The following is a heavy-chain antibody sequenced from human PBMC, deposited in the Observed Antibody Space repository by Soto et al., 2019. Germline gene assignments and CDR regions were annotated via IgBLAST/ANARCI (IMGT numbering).Heavy chain of an antibody. V-gene: IGHV4-59*01. CDR2: IYYSGSS. J-gene: IGHJ4*02. D-gene: IGHD2-15*01. CDR1: GVSFSTYY. Sequence: QVQLQESGPGLVKPSETLSLTCTVSGVSFSTYYWSWIRQAPGKGLEWIGSIYYSGSSNYNPSLKSRVTISVDTSKNQLSLKLSSVTAADTAVYYCARDQGGPFDYWGQGTLVTVSS. CDR3: ARDQGGPFDY.